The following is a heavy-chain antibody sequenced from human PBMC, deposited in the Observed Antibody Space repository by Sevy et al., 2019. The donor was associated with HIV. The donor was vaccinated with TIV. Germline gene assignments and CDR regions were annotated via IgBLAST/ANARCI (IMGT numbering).Heavy chain of an antibody. CDR1: GXTLXQXS. D-gene: IGHD2-2*01. Sequence: ASVKVSCKVSGXTLXQXSXHXVRQAPGKGXEXMGSFDXXXXETIYAQKFQARVTMTEDTSTDTAYMELSSLRSDDTAVYYCATTKDXXXSSXSXXXXWGQGXLVTVSS. V-gene: IGHV1-24*01. J-gene: IGHJ4*02. CDR3: ATTKDXXXSSXSXXXX. CDR2: FDXXXXET.